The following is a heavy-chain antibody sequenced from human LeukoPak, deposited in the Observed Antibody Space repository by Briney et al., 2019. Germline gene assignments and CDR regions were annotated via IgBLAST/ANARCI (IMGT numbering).Heavy chain of an antibody. V-gene: IGHV1-2*02. CDR1: GYSFSGHY. J-gene: IGHJ2*01. CDR2: INPNSGDT. D-gene: IGHD6-19*01. CDR3: ARGGTVAGHWYFDL. Sequence: ASVKVSCKASGYSFSGHYMDWVRQAPGQGLEWMGGINPNSGDTNFAQKFQGRVTMTRDTSINTAYMELSSLRSDDTAVYYCARGGTVAGHWYFDLWGRGTQVAVSS.